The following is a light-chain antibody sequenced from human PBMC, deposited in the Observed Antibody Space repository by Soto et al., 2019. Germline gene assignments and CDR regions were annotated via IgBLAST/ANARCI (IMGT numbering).Light chain of an antibody. J-gene: IGLJ1*01. Sequence: QSVLTQPASVSGSPGQSITISCTGTSSDVGNYNLVSWYQQHPGKAPKLMIYEGSKRPSGVSNRFSGSKSGNTASLTISGLQAEDEAEYYCSSYTNINTRACVFGTGTKVTVL. V-gene: IGLV2-14*02. CDR2: EGS. CDR3: SSYTNINTRACV. CDR1: SSDVGNYNL.